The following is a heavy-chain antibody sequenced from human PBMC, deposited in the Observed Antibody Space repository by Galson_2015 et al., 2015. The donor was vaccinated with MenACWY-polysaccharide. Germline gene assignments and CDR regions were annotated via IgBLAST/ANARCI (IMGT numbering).Heavy chain of an antibody. D-gene: IGHD6-13*01. CDR3: ARDPSSSWYYVY. CDR1: GFTFSSYS. J-gene: IGHJ4*02. CDR2: ISSSSSYI. Sequence: SLRLSCAASGFTFSSYSMNWVRQAPGKGLEWVSSISSSSSYIYYADSVKGRFTISRDNAKNSLYLQMNSLRAEDTAVYYCARDPSSSWYYVYWGQGTLVTVSS. V-gene: IGHV3-21*01.